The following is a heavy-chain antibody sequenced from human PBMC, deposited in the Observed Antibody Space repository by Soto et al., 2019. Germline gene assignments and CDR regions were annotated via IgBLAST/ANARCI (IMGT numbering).Heavy chain of an antibody. V-gene: IGHV1-3*01. Sequence: GASVKVSCXASGYTFTSYAMHWVRQAPGQGLEWMGWINPFDGSRMFAQSFQGRVTMTRDTSTSTAYMELSSLRSEDTAIYYCARDDSGYTGSHYIDYFNFWGQGTLVT. D-gene: IGHD1-26*01. CDR1: GYTFTSYA. CDR3: ARDDSGYTGSHYIDYFNF. J-gene: IGHJ4*02. CDR2: INPFDGSR.